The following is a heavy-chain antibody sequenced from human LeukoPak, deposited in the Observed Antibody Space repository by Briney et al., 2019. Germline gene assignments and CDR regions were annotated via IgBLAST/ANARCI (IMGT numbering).Heavy chain of an antibody. CDR2: IRYDGSNK. D-gene: IGHD1-26*01. CDR3: AKDPGYSGSYYDY. Sequence: HPGGSLRLSCAASGFTFSSYAMHWVRQAPGKGLEWVAFIRYDGSNKYYADSVKGRFTISRDNSKNTLYLQMNSLRAEDTAVYYCAKDPGYSGSYYDYWGQGTLVTVSS. V-gene: IGHV3-30*02. CDR1: GFTFSSYA. J-gene: IGHJ4*02.